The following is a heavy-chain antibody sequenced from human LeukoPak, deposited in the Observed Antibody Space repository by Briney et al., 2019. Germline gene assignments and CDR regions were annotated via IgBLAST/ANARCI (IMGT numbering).Heavy chain of an antibody. J-gene: IGHJ6*03. CDR1: GGSISSYY. V-gene: IGHV4-59*01. Sequence: SETLSLTCTVSGGSISSYYWSWIRQPPGKGLEWIGYIYYSGSTNYNPSLKSRVTISVDTSKNQFSLKLSSVTAADTAVYYCARAGVAAPPGSKVYYMDVWGKGTTVTVSS. CDR3: ARAGVAAPPGSKVYYMDV. D-gene: IGHD6-6*01. CDR2: IYYSGST.